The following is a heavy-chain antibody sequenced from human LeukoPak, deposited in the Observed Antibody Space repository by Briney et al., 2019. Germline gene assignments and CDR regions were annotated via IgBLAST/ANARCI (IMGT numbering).Heavy chain of an antibody. D-gene: IGHD4-23*01. CDR1: GFTFSSYA. CDR3: ARGGDYVGNSAAFDI. CDR2: ISYDGSNK. J-gene: IGHJ3*02. V-gene: IGHV3-30*14. Sequence: GRSLRLSCAASGFTFSSYAMHWVRQAPGKGLEWVAVISYDGSNKYYADSVKGRFTISRDNSKNTLYLQMNSLRAEDTAVYYCARGGDYVGNSAAFDIWGQGTMVTVSS.